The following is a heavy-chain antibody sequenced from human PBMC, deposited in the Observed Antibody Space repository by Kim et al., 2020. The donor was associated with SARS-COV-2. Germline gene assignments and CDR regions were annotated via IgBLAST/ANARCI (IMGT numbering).Heavy chain of an antibody. CDR1: GGSFSGYY. CDR2: INHSGST. J-gene: IGHJ5*02. Sequence: SETLSLTCAVYGGSFSGYYWSWIRQPPGKGLEWIGEINHSGSTNYNPSLKSRVTISVDTSKNQFSLKLSSVTAADTAVYYCARAPVWITFGGVMVKARGWFDPWGQGTLVTVSS. V-gene: IGHV4-34*01. D-gene: IGHD3-16*01. CDR3: ARAPVWITFGGVMVKARGWFDP.